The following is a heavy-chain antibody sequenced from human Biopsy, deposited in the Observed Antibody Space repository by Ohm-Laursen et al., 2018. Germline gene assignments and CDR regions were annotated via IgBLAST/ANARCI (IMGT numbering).Heavy chain of an antibody. D-gene: IGHD4-11*01. J-gene: IGHJ5*02. CDR3: ARGNGHSA. CDR2: IREHGNEE. V-gene: IGHV3-7*04. CDR1: GITFNSDW. Sequence: SLRLSCTASGITFNSDWMSWVRQAPGKGLEWVAIIREHGNEEFYVDSVKGRFTISRDNARNSVYLQMNSLRAEDTAIHYCARGNGHSAWGQGTLVTVSS.